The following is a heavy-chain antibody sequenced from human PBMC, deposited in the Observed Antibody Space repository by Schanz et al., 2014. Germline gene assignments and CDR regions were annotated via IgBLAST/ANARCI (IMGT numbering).Heavy chain of an antibody. D-gene: IGHD6-13*01. CDR2: ISGTTTYT. Sequence: QEQLVESGGGLVQPGGSLRLSCAASGFTLSDYYMSWIRQAPGKGLEWVSYISGTTTYTNYADSVKGRFTISRDNAKNSLYLQMNSLRAEDTAVYYCAREQIMAAAGLVDYWGHGTLVTVSS. J-gene: IGHJ4*01. CDR1: GFTLSDYY. V-gene: IGHV3-11*05. CDR3: AREQIMAAAGLVDY.